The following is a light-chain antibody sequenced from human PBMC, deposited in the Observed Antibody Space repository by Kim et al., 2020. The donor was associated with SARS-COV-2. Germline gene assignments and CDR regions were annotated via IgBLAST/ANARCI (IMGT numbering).Light chain of an antibody. V-gene: IGKV1-27*01. J-gene: IGKJ3*01. CDR2: AAS. CDR1: QDISDY. Sequence: IKMTQSPSSLSASLGDRVTITCRASQDISDYLAWYQQKPGEVPKLLIYAASSLQSGVPSRFSGSGSGTDFTLTISSLQPEDVATYYCQWYYSAPFTLGPGTKVDI. CDR3: QWYYSAPFT.